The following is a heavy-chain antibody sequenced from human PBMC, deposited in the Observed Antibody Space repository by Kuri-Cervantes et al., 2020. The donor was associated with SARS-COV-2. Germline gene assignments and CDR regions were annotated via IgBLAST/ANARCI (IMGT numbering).Heavy chain of an antibody. Sequence: ASVKVSCKASGYTFTSYGISWVRQAPGQGLEWMGWINPNSGNTGYAQKFQGRVTMTRNTSISTAYMELSSLRSEDTAVYYCATLIAATPWFDPWGQGTLVTVSS. V-gene: IGHV1-8*02. CDR3: ATLIAATPWFDP. CDR2: INPNSGNT. J-gene: IGHJ5*02. D-gene: IGHD2-15*01. CDR1: GYTFTSYG.